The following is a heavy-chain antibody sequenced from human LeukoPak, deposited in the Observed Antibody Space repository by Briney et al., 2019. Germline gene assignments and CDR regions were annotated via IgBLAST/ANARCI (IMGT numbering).Heavy chain of an antibody. Sequence: AGGSLRLSCEPSGFTFSAYAMTWGRQAPGQRLECVSSIGSDNKPHSSETVKGRFAISRDNSKNILFIHLNSLTAEHTALYHCARDLHYYVAMGVWGQGTTVTVSS. V-gene: IGHV3-23*01. CDR3: ARDLHYYVAMGV. J-gene: IGHJ6*02. CDR1: GFTFSAYA. CDR2: IGSDNKP. D-gene: IGHD3-10*02.